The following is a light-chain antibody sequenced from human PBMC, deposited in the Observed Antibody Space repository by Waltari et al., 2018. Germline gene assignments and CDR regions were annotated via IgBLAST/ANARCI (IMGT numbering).Light chain of an antibody. CDR2: DAS. CDR3: QQRSNWPLFT. Sequence: EIVLPQSPATLSLSPGERATLSCRASQSVSSYLAWYKQKPGQAPRLLIYDASNRATGIPARFSGSGSGTDFTLTISSLEPEDFAVYYCQQRSNWPLFTFGPGTKVDIK. CDR1: QSVSSY. J-gene: IGKJ3*01. V-gene: IGKV3-11*01.